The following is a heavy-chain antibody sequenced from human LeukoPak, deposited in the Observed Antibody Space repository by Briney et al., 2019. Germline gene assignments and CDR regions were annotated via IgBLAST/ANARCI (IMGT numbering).Heavy chain of an antibody. Sequence: SETLSLTCTVSGGSISSYYWSWIRQPPGKGLEWIGRIYTSGSTYYNPSLKSRVTMSVETSKDQFSLKLSSVTAADTAVYYCARDSNQRGFDIWGQGTMVTVSS. D-gene: IGHD4-11*01. CDR1: GGSISSYY. CDR2: IYTSGST. CDR3: ARDSNQRGFDI. J-gene: IGHJ3*02. V-gene: IGHV4-4*07.